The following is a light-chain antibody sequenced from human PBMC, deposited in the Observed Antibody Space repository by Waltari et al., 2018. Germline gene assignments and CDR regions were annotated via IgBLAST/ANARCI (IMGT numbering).Light chain of an antibody. V-gene: IGLV2-14*03. J-gene: IGLJ2*01. CDR1: SSDSGGYNY. CDR2: DVT. Sequence: SALTQPDSASGSPGQSITIPCSGISSDSGGYNYVSWYQQHPVEAPKPIIYDVTNRPSGVSDRFSGSKAGSSASLTISGLQPEDEADYYCSSFTSSTTGIFGGGTKLTVL. CDR3: SSFTSSTTGI.